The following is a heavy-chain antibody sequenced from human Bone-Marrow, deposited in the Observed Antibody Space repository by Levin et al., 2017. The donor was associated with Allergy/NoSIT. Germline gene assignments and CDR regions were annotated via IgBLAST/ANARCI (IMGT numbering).Heavy chain of an antibody. CDR3: AKDLTDNYVWDY. Sequence: GGSLRLSCAASGFTFSNNAMHWVRQAPGKGLEWVAFISYDGSRTYYADSVKGRFTISRDNSKNMLFVQMSSLKTEDTAVYYCAKDLTDNYVWDYWGQGTLVTVSS. CDR2: ISYDGSRT. CDR1: GFTFSNNA. D-gene: IGHD7-27*01. V-gene: IGHV3-30-3*02. J-gene: IGHJ4*02.